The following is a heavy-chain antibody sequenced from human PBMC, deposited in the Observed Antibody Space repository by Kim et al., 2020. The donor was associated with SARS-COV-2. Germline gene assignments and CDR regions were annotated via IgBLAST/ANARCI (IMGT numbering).Heavy chain of an antibody. CDR3: AKDPNFLAVADPPGDY. J-gene: IGHJ4*02. CDR2: ISGSGGRT. V-gene: IGHV3-23*01. Sequence: GGSLRLSCAASGFTFSSYAMSWVRQAPGKGLEWVSAISGSGGRTYYADSVKGRFTISRDNSKNTLYLQMNSLRAEDTAVYYCAKDPNFLAVADPPGDYWGQGTLVTVSS. CDR1: GFTFSSYA. D-gene: IGHD6-19*01.